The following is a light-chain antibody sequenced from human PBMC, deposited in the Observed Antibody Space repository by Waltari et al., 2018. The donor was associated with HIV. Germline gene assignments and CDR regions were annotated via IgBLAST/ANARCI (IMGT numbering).Light chain of an antibody. CDR1: QSLLHTNGYTY. CDR3: MQALQAPFT. V-gene: IGKV2-28*01. CDR2: LGS. J-gene: IGKJ4*01. Sequence: DIGMTQSPLSLPVTPGEPAAISCRSSQSLLHTNGYTYLDWYLQKPGQSPHLLIYLGSNRASGVPDTFSGSGSGTNFTLRISRVQAEDAAIYYCMQALQAPFTFGGGTKVEIK.